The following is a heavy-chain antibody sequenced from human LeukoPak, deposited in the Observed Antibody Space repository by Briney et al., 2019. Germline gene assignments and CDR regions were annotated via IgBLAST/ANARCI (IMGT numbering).Heavy chain of an antibody. J-gene: IGHJ5*02. CDR1: GGSVSSGSYY. CDR3: AGVLVGATRWFDP. Sequence: SETLSLTCTVSGGSVSSGSYYWSWIRQPPGKGLEWIGYIYYSGSTNYNPSLKSRVTISVDTSKNQFSLKLSSVTAADTAVYYCAGVLVGATRWFDPWGQGTLVTVSS. V-gene: IGHV4-61*01. D-gene: IGHD1-26*01. CDR2: IYYSGST.